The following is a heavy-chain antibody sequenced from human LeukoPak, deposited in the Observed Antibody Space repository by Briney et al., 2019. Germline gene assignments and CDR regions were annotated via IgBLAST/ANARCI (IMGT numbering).Heavy chain of an antibody. V-gene: IGHV4-31*03. Sequence: PSQTLSLTCTVSGGSISSGGYYWSWIRQHPGKGLEWIGYIYYSGSTYYNPSLKSRVTTSVDTSKNQFSLKLSSVTAADTAVYYCARVVRGDSGYDGGGSFDYWGQGTLVTVSS. CDR3: ARVVRGDSGYDGGGSFDY. J-gene: IGHJ4*02. D-gene: IGHD5-12*01. CDR2: IYYSGST. CDR1: GGSISSGGYY.